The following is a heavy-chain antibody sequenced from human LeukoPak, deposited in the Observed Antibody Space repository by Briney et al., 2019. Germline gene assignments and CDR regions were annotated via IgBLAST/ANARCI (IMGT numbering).Heavy chain of an antibody. CDR2: INSDGSST. CDR3: PRGRYYGMDV. J-gene: IGHJ6*02. V-gene: IGHV3-74*01. CDR1: GFTFSSYW. Sequence: GGSLRLACAASGFTFSSYWMHWVRQAPGKGLVWVSRINSDGSSTTYADSVKGRFTISRDNAKNTLYLQVNSLRAEDTAVYYCPRGRYYGMDVWGQGTTVTVSS.